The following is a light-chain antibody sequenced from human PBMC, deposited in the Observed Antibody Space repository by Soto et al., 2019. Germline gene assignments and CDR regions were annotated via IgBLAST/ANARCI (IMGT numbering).Light chain of an antibody. CDR2: WAS. CDR1: QSVLSNSNNKKY. Sequence: DILMTQSAASLAVSLGERAAINCKSSQSVLSNSNNKKYLAWYQQKPRQPPKLLIHWASIRESGVPDRFSGSGSGTDFTLTINSLQAEDVAVYYCQQYYSTPWTFGQGTKVDNK. V-gene: IGKV4-1*01. CDR3: QQYYSTPWT. J-gene: IGKJ1*01.